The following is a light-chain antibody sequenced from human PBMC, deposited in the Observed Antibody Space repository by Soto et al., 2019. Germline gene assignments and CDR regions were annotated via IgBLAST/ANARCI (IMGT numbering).Light chain of an antibody. J-gene: IGLJ2*01. Sequence: QSVLTQPASVSGSPGQSSTISCTGTSSDVGGYNYVSWYQQHPGKAPKLMIYDVSNRPSGVSNRFSGSKSGNTASLTISGLQAEDEADYYCSSYTSSSTVVFGGGTKLTVL. CDR3: SSYTSSSTVV. CDR2: DVS. CDR1: SSDVGGYNY. V-gene: IGLV2-14*01.